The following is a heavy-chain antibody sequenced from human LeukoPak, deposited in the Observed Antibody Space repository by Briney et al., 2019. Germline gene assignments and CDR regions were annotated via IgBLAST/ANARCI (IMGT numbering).Heavy chain of an antibody. Sequence: SETLSLTCAVPGYSISSGYSWGWFRQPPGKGRKWTGSIYHSGSAYYNPSLKSRVTISVDTSKNQFSLKLSSVTAADTAVYYCARLNDYGGNAGDYWGQGTLVTVSS. J-gene: IGHJ4*02. V-gene: IGHV4-38-2*01. CDR3: ARLNDYGGNAGDY. CDR1: GYSISSGYS. CDR2: IYHSGSA. D-gene: IGHD4-23*01.